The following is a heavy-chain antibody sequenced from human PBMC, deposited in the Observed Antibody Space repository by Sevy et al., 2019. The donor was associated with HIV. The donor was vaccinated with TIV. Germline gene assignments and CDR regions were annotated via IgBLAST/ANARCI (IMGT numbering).Heavy chain of an antibody. Sequence: SETLSLTCTVSGGSITTYYWSWIRQPPGKGLEWIGYIHYSGRTNYNPSLKSRLTIPVDTSKNQFSLKLTSVTAADTAWDYCAREATGAFDYWGQGTLVTVSS. CDR2: IHYSGRT. CDR3: AREATGAFDY. J-gene: IGHJ4*02. D-gene: IGHD5-12*01. CDR1: GGSITTYY. V-gene: IGHV4-59*01.